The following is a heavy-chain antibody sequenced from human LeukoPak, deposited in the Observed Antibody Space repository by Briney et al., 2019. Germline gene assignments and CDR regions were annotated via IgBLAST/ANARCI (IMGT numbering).Heavy chain of an antibody. CDR1: GFTFSSYW. Sequence: GGSLRLSCAASGFTFSSYWMSWVRQAPGKGLEWVANIKQDGSEEYYVDSVKGRFTISRDNAKNSLYLQMNSLRAEDTAVYYCARVKYYYGSGSDYFDYWGQGTLVTVSS. CDR3: ARVKYYYGSGSDYFDY. D-gene: IGHD3-10*01. J-gene: IGHJ4*02. CDR2: IKQDGSEE. V-gene: IGHV3-7*03.